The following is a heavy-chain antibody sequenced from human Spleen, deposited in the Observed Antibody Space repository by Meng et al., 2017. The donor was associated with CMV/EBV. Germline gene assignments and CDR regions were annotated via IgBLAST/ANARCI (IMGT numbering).Heavy chain of an antibody. CDR3: ARENPPGYYDSSGYLDY. Sequence: SETLSLTCTVSGGSISSSSYYWGWIRQPPGKGLEWIGSIYYSGSTYYNPSLKSRVTISVDTSKNQFSLKLSSVTAADTAVYYCARENPPGYYDSSGYLDYWGQGTLVTVSS. CDR1: GGSISSSSYY. CDR2: IYYSGST. V-gene: IGHV4-39*07. J-gene: IGHJ4*02. D-gene: IGHD3-22*01.